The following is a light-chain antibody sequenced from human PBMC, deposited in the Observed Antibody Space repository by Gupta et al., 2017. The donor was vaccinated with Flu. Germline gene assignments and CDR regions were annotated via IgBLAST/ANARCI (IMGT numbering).Light chain of an antibody. CDR3: ILYRGSGPFV. CDR2: GTD. CDR1: SGSVSNNYV. V-gene: IGLV8-61*01. J-gene: IGLJ3*02. Sequence: SSGSVSNNYVPCCYQQPPGEAQRMIIEGTDLRSSGVPHLFSGSILGSKAALTFAGHQADEEADYYCILYRGSGPFVFGGGTKVTVL.